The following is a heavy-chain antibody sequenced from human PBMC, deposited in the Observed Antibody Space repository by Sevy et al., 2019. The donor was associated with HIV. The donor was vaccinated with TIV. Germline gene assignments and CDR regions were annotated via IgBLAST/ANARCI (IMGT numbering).Heavy chain of an antibody. CDR1: GGSISSDNF. Sequence: TENLSLTCAVSGGSISSDNFWSWVRQPPGKGLKWIGDIYHSGSTNYRPSLGSRVTMSVDKSKNQFSLRLTSVTAADTAVCFCARLQGEHSDSDAFSMFFFDYWGQGALVSVSS. J-gene: IGHJ4*02. D-gene: IGHD3-22*01. CDR2: IYHSGST. CDR3: ARLQGEHSDSDAFSMFFFDY. V-gene: IGHV4-4*01.